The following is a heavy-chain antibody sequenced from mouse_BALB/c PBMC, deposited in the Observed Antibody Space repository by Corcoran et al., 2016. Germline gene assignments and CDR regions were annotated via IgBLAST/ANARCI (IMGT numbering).Heavy chain of an antibody. V-gene: IGHV1-9*01. Sequence: QVQLQQSGAERMKPGASVKISCKATGYRFSNFWIEWVKQRPGHGLQWIGEILPGSGRINYNEEFKGKATITADTSSNTAYMQLSSLTSEDSAVYYCAKNGDWYFAVWGAGTTVTVSS. CDR3: AKNGDWYFAV. CDR1: GYRFSNFW. CDR2: ILPGSGRI. J-gene: IGHJ1*01.